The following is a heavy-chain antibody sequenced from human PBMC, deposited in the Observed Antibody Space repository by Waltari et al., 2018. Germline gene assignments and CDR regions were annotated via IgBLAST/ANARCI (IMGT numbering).Heavy chain of an antibody. J-gene: IGHJ6*02. D-gene: IGHD1-26*01. CDR2: DGGTT. V-gene: IGHV3-15*01. Sequence: DGGTTYYAAPVKGRFTISRDDSKNTLYLQMNSLKTEDTAVYYCARSGSYRGHYYYYGMDVWGQGTTVTVSS. CDR3: ARSGSYRGHYYYYGMDV.